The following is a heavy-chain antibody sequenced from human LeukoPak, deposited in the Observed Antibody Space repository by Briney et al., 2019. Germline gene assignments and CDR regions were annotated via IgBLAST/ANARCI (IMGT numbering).Heavy chain of an antibody. CDR3: ARDSSAAGDFDY. CDR1: GGTFSSYA. J-gene: IGHJ4*02. Sequence: GASVKVSCKASGGTFSSYAISWVRQAPGQGLEWMGGIIPIFGTANYAQKLQGRVTITTDESTSTAYMELSSLRSEDTAVYYCARDSSAAGDFDYWGQGTLVTVSS. D-gene: IGHD6-19*01. V-gene: IGHV1-69*05. CDR2: IIPIFGTA.